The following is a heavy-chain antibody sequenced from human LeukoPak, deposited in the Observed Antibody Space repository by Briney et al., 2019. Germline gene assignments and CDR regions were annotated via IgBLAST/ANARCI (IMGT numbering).Heavy chain of an antibody. D-gene: IGHD3-22*01. J-gene: IGHJ6*03. Sequence: SSETLSLTCTVSGGSISSYYWSWIRQPPGKGLEWIGYIYTCGSTNYNPSLKSRVTISVDTSKNQFSLKLSSVTAADTAVYYCARRSYYYDSSGYKKHKGFYYMDVWGKGATVTVSS. CDR3: ARRSYYYDSSGYKKHKGFYYMDV. CDR1: GGSISSYY. CDR2: IYTCGST. V-gene: IGHV4-4*09.